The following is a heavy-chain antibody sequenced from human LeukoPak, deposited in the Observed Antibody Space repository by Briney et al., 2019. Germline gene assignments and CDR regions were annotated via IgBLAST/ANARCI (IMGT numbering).Heavy chain of an antibody. CDR2: PPPDGSYQ. J-gene: IGHJ4*02. V-gene: IGHV3-30*04. CDR3: AKRGVVIRVILVGFHKEAYYFDS. CDR1: GFTFSDYT. Sequence: AGGSLRLSCAASGFTFSDYTMQWVRQAPGKGLEWVALPPPDGSYQYYADSVKGRFTISRDNPKNTLYLQMNSLRAEDTAVYFCAKRGVVIRVILVGFHKEAYYFDSWGQGALVTVSS. D-gene: IGHD3-22*01.